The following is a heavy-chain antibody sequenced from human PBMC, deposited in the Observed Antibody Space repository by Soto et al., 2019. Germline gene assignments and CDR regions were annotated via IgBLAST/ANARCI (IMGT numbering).Heavy chain of an antibody. D-gene: IGHD6-13*01. Sequence: QVQLQESGPGLVXXSGTLSLTCAVSGDSINNSHWWSWVRQTPGKGLEWIGETYHSGTTNYNPSLKTRVTISIDKSKNQFSLKMNSVTAADTAVYYCAREVNSSPARGPNWFDPWGQGTLVTVSS. CDR3: AREVNSSPARGPNWFDP. CDR1: GDSINNSHW. V-gene: IGHV4-4*02. J-gene: IGHJ5*02. CDR2: TYHSGTT.